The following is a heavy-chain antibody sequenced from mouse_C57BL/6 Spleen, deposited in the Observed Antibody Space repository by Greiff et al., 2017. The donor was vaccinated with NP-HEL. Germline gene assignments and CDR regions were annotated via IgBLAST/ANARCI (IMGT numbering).Heavy chain of an antibody. CDR1: GYTFTSYW. V-gene: IGHV1-52*01. J-gene: IGHJ2*01. CDR2: IDPSDSET. CDR3: ARKTVGGYFDY. Sequence: VQLQQPGAELVRPGSSVKLSCKASGYTFTSYWMHWVKQRPIQGLEWIGNIDPSDSETHYNQKFKDKATLTVDKSSSTAYMQLSSLTSEDSAVYYCARKTVGGYFDYWGQGTTLTVSS. D-gene: IGHD1-1*01.